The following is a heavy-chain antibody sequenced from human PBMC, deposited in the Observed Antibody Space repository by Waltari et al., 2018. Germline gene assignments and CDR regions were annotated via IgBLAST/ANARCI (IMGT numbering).Heavy chain of an antibody. CDR1: GCTFSRYT. CDR2: IIPILGIA. Sequence: QVQLVQSGAEVKKPGSSVKVSCKASGCTFSRYTISWVRQAPGQGLEWMGRIIPILGIANYAQKFQGRVTITADKSTSTAYMELSSLRSEDTAVYYCARGSSSSWAIWGQGTMVTVSS. D-gene: IGHD6-6*01. J-gene: IGHJ3*02. CDR3: ARGSSSSWAI. V-gene: IGHV1-69*02.